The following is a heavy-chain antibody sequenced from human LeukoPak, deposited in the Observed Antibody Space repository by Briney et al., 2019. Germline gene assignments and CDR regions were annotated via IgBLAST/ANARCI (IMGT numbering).Heavy chain of an antibody. CDR2: ISGSGGST. D-gene: IGHD3-10*01. CDR3: AKVEGSGSYRTKVRHFDY. V-gene: IGHV3-23*01. CDR1: GFTFSSYA. Sequence: GGSLRLSCAASGFTFSSYAMSWVRQAPGKGLERVSAISGSGGSTYYADSVKGRFTISRDNSKNTLYLQMNSLRAEDTAVYYCAKVEGSGSYRTKVRHFDYWGQGTLVTVSS. J-gene: IGHJ4*02.